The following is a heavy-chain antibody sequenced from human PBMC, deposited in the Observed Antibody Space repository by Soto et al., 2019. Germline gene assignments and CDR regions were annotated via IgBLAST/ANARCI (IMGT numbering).Heavy chain of an antibody. CDR3: ARHVGLALAAFDY. J-gene: IGHJ4*02. V-gene: IGHV4-59*08. CDR1: GGSISSYY. CDR2: IYYSGST. Sequence: QVQLQESGPGLVKPSETLSLTCTVSGGSISSYYWSWIRQPPGKGLEWIGYIYYSGSTNYNPSLKSRVTISVDTSKNQFSLKLSSVTAADTAVYYCARHVGLALAAFDYWGQGTLVTVSS. D-gene: IGHD6-19*01.